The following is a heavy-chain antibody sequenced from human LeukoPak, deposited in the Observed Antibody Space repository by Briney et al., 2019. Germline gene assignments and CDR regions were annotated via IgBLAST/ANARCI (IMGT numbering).Heavy chain of an antibody. D-gene: IGHD2-2*01. V-gene: IGHV5-51*01. Sequence: GESLKISWKGSGYSFSNYWIGWVRQMPGKGLEWMGIIDPGDSDTRYSPSFQGQVTISADKSISTAYLQWSSLKASDTAMYYCARFTDCSSISCYPFDYWGQGTLVTVSS. J-gene: IGHJ4*02. CDR1: GYSFSNYW. CDR3: ARFTDCSSISCYPFDY. CDR2: IDPGDSDT.